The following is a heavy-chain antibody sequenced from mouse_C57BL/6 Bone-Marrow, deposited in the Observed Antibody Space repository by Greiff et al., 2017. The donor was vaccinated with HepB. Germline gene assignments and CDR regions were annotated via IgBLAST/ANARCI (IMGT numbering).Heavy chain of an antibody. D-gene: IGHD1-1*01. V-gene: IGHV14-4*01. J-gene: IGHJ4*01. Sequence: VQLKQSGAELVRPGASVKLSCTASGFNIKDDYMHWVKQRPEQGLEWIGWIDPENGDTEYASKFQGKATITADTSSNTAYLQLSSLTSEDNAVYYCTPHYYGSSYGAMDYWGQGNSVTVSS. CDR3: TPHYYGSSYGAMDY. CDR1: GFNIKDDY. CDR2: IDPENGDT.